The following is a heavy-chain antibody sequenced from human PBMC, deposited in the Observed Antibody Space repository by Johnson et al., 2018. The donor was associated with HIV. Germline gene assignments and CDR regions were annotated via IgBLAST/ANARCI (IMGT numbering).Heavy chain of an antibody. D-gene: IGHD3-16*01. V-gene: IGHV3-11*01. CDR1: GFTFSDYY. CDR2: ISSSGDTT. Sequence: QVQLVESGGGLVQPGGSLRLSCAASGFTFSDYYMSWIRQAPGKGLEWISYISSSGDTTHYADSVKGRFTISRDNSKNTLYLQMNKLRAEDTAVYFCASQVRGLRLGVDAFDIWGQGTMVTVSS. CDR3: ASQVRGLRLGVDAFDI. J-gene: IGHJ3*02.